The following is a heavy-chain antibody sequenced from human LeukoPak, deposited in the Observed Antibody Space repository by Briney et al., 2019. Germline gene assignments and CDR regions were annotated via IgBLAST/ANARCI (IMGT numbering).Heavy chain of an antibody. CDR1: GFTFSSYA. Sequence: GGSLRLSCVGSGFTFSSYAMNWVRQAPGKGLEWVSVISGGGGSTYHADSVKGRFTISRDNSKNTLYLQMNSLRAEDTAVYYCAKGQYSSSWETFDYWGQGTLVTVSS. D-gene: IGHD6-13*01. CDR3: AKGQYSSSWETFDY. J-gene: IGHJ4*02. V-gene: IGHV3-23*01. CDR2: ISGGGGST.